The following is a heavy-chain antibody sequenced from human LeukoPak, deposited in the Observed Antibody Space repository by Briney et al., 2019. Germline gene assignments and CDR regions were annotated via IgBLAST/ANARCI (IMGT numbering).Heavy chain of an antibody. CDR1: GGSISSSSYY. D-gene: IGHD2-2*01. V-gene: IGHV4-39*01. CDR3: ARLDCSSTSCYFGDAFAI. Sequence: PSETLSLTCTVSGGSISSSSYYWGWIRQPPGKGLEWIGSIYYSRSTYYNPSLNSRVTISVDTSKNQFSLKLSSVTAADTAVYYCARLDCSSTSCYFGDAFAIWGQGPMVTVSS. J-gene: IGHJ3*02. CDR2: IYYSRST.